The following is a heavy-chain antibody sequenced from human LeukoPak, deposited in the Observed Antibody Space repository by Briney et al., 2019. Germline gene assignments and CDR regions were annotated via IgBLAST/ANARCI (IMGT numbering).Heavy chain of an antibody. Sequence: GGSLRLSCAASGFTFSSYAMSWVRQAPGKGLEWVSAISGSGGSTYYADSVKGRFTISRGNSKNTLYLQMNSLRAEDTAVYYCAKDGAARPTHFDYWGQGTLVTVSS. J-gene: IGHJ4*02. CDR2: ISGSGGST. D-gene: IGHD6-6*01. CDR3: AKDGAARPTHFDY. V-gene: IGHV3-23*01. CDR1: GFTFSSYA.